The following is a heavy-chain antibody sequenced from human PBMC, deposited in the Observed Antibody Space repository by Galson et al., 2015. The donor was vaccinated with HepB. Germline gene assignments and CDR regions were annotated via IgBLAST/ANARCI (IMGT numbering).Heavy chain of an antibody. D-gene: IGHD3-10*01. CDR2: ISGSGGST. Sequence: SLRLSCAASGFTFSSYAMSWVRQAPGKGLEWVSAISGSGGSTYYADSVKGRFTISRDNSKNTLYLQMNSLRAEDTAVYYCAKVPRLMVRGVSTFDYWGQGTLVTVSS. CDR3: AKVPRLMVRGVSTFDY. V-gene: IGHV3-23*01. J-gene: IGHJ4*02. CDR1: GFTFSSYA.